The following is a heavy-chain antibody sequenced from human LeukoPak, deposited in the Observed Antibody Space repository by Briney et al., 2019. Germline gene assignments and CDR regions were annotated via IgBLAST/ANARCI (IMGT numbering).Heavy chain of an antibody. V-gene: IGHV1-46*01. D-gene: IGHD3-22*01. CDR2: INPSGDST. CDR1: GYTFTTFY. CDR3: ATETYYYDSSGYGYY. Sequence: EASVKVSCKASGYTFTTFYIHWVRQAPGQGGEWMGMINPSGDSTIYAQKFQGRVTMTEDTSTDTAYMELSSLRSEDTAVYYCATETYYYDSSGYGYYWGQGTLVTVSS. J-gene: IGHJ4*02.